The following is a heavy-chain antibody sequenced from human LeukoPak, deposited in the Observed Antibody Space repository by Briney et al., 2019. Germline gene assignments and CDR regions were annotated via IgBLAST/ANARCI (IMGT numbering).Heavy chain of an antibody. CDR3: ARGRSTKRGVYYYYGMDV. Sequence: ASVKVSCKASGYTFTSYAMHWVRQAPGQRREWMGWINAGNGNTKYSQKFQGRVTITRDTSASTAYMELSSLRSEDTAVYYCARGRSTKRGVYYYYGMDVWGQGTTVTVSS. D-gene: IGHD3-10*01. CDR1: GYTFTSYA. V-gene: IGHV1-3*01. CDR2: INAGNGNT. J-gene: IGHJ6*02.